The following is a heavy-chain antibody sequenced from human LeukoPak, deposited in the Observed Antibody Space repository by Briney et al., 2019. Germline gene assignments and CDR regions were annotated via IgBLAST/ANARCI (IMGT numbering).Heavy chain of an antibody. CDR1: GGTFSSYA. Sequence: SVKVSCKASGGTFSSYAISWVRQAPGQGLEWMGGIIPISGAADYAQKFQGRVTITADESTSTAYMELSSLRSEDTAVYYCARGLHDSSGYQHYWGQGTLVTVSS. CDR2: IIPISGAA. CDR3: ARGLHDSSGYQHY. J-gene: IGHJ4*02. V-gene: IGHV1-69*13. D-gene: IGHD3-22*01.